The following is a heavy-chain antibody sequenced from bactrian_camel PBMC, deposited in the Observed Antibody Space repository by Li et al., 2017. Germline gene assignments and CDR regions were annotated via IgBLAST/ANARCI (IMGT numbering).Heavy chain of an antibody. CDR2: INTLRRNT. CDR1: YTFRRNC. Sequence: QVQLVESGGGSVQAGASLRLSCKYTFRRNCMAWFRQAPGKEREGVASINTLRRNTYYADSAKGRFTISPDYAKDTVYLQMDSLKPEDSGMYVCAAGGTYANYTCTYTPEAYNFWGQGTQVTVS. J-gene: IGHJ4*01. D-gene: IGHD2*01. CDR3: AAGGTYANYTCTYTPEAYNF. V-gene: IGHV3S1*01.